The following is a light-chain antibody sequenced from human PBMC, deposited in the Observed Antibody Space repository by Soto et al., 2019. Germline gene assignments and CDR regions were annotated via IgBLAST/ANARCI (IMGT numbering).Light chain of an antibody. CDR1: SSDVGGYNY. CDR3: SSYTSSSTYV. Sequence: ALTQPASVSGSPGQSITISCTGTSSDVGGYNYVSWHQLHPGKAPKLMVYEVSNRPSGVSNRFSGSKSGNTASLTISGLQAEDEADYYCSSYTSSSTYVFGTGTKVTVL. V-gene: IGLV2-14*01. CDR2: EVS. J-gene: IGLJ1*01.